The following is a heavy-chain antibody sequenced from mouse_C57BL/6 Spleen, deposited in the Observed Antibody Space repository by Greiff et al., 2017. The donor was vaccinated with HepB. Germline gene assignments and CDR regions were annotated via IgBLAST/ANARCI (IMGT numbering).Heavy chain of an antibody. J-gene: IGHJ2*01. D-gene: IGHD2-2*01. CDR1: GYTFTDYY. CDR3: AKGVTTPFDY. CDR2: INPNNGGT. V-gene: IGHV1-26*01. Sequence: EVQLQQSGPELVKPGASVKISCKASGYTFTDYYMNWVKQSHGKSLEWIGDINPNNGGTSYNQKFKGKATLTVDKSSSTAYMELRSLTSEDSAVYYCAKGVTTPFDYWGQGTTLTVSS.